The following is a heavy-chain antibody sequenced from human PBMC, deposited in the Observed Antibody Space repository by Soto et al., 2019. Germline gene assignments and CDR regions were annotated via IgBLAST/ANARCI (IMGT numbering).Heavy chain of an antibody. J-gene: IGHJ4*02. Sequence: SGGSLRLSCAASGFTFSSYEMNWVRQAPGKGLEWVSYISSSGSTIYYADSVKGRFTISRDNAKNSLYLQMNSLRAEDTAVYYCARDPERRGFFYFDYWGQGTLVTVSS. D-gene: IGHD1-1*01. CDR3: ARDPERRGFFYFDY. CDR1: GFTFSSYE. V-gene: IGHV3-48*03. CDR2: ISSSGSTI.